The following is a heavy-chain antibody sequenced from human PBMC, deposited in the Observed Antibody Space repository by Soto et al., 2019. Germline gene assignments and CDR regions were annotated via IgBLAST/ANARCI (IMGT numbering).Heavy chain of an antibody. CDR2: IYYGGST. J-gene: IGHJ6*02. Sequence: SETLSLTCTVSGDSIRSYYWSWIRQPPGKGLEWIASIYYGGSTNYNPSLQSRVTISVDTSKSQLSLKLSSVTAADTAVYYCARETVGPQTWIQLWLPAPYGMDVWGQGTTVT. CDR1: GDSIRSYY. V-gene: IGHV4-59*01. D-gene: IGHD5-18*01. CDR3: ARETVGPQTWIQLWLPAPYGMDV.